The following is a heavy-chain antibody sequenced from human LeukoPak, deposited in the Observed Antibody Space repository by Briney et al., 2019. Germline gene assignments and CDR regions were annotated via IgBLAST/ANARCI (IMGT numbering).Heavy chain of an antibody. D-gene: IGHD4-23*01. V-gene: IGHV3-48*01. CDR2: IDSSGGPI. CDR3: AKDPYGGNYYFDY. J-gene: IGHJ4*02. Sequence: GGSLRLSCAASGFTFSSYSMNWVRQAPGKGLEWVSYIDSSGGPIYYANSVKGRFTISRDNAKNSLFLQMNSLRAEDTAVYYCAKDPYGGNYYFDYWGQGTLVTVSS. CDR1: GFTFSSYS.